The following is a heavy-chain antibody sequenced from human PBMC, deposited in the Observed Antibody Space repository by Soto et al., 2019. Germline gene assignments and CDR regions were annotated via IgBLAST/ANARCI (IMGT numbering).Heavy chain of an antibody. CDR2: TYYRSKWYN. J-gene: IGHJ6*02. V-gene: IGHV6-1*01. D-gene: IGHD2-21*01. Sequence: QTLSRTCVISGNSVSSNSAARIWIRQSPSRGLEWLGRTYYRSKWYNDYAVSVKSRITINPDTSKNQFSLHLDSVIPEDTAVYYCAGVASFRGMDVWGQGTPVTVSS. CDR1: GNSVSSNSAA. CDR3: AGVASFRGMDV.